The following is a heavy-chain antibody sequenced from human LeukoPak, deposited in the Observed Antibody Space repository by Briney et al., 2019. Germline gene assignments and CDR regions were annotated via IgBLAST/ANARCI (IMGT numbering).Heavy chain of an antibody. V-gene: IGHV1-8*01. J-gene: IGHJ5*02. D-gene: IGHD2-2*02. CDR2: MNPNSGNT. CDR3: AKTSYCSSTSCYRENWFDP. CDR1: GYTFTSYD. Sequence: ASVKVSCKASGYTFTSYDINWVRQATGQGLEWMGWMNPNSGNTGYAQKFQGRVTMTRNTSISTAYMELSSLRSEDTAVYYCAKTSYCSSTSCYRENWFDPWGQGTLVTVSS.